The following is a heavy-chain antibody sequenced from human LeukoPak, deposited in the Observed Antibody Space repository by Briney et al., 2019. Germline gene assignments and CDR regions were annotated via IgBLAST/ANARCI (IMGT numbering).Heavy chain of an antibody. CDR3: ARESMVYANTWFDP. V-gene: IGHV4-59*01. Sequence: SETLSLTCTVSGGSISGYYRNWIRQPPGKGLEWIGYIYYSGSTNYNPSLKSRVTISVDTSKNQFSLNLSSVTAADTAVYYCARESMVYANTWFDPWGQGTLVTVSS. CDR2: IYYSGST. D-gene: IGHD2-8*01. CDR1: GGSISGYY. J-gene: IGHJ5*02.